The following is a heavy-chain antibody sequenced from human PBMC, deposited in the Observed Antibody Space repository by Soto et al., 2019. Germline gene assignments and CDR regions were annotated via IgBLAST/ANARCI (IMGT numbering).Heavy chain of an antibody. V-gene: IGHV3-30*01. Sequence: QVQLVESGGGVVQPGRSLRLSCAASAFTLSKFVMHWVRQAPGKGLDWLAVTSNDGMNTYYAASVKGRFTISRDNSKNMVYLQMNSLRDEDTAVYYCARGNLDVWGQGTTVIVS. J-gene: IGHJ6*02. D-gene: IGHD1-1*01. CDR3: ARGNLDV. CDR2: TSNDGMNT. CDR1: AFTLSKFV.